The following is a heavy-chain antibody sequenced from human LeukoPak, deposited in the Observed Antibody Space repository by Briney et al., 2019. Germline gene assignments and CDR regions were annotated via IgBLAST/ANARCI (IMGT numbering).Heavy chain of an antibody. CDR1: GYTFTTYA. CDR3: AMVVGDSFDY. Sequence: ASVKVSCKASGYTFTTYAMHWVRQAPGQRLEWMGWINAGNGNTKYSQEFQGRVTITRDTSASTAYGELCRPRSEDMAVYYCAMVVGDSFDYWGQGTLVTVSS. D-gene: IGHD2-21*02. J-gene: IGHJ4*02. V-gene: IGHV1-3*03. CDR2: INAGNGNT.